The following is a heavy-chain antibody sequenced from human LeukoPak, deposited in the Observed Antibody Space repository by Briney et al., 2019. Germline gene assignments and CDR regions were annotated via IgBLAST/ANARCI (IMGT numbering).Heavy chain of an antibody. D-gene: IGHD3-22*01. V-gene: IGHV3-48*02. CDR2: ISTSGRAI. CDR1: GFTFSNYN. J-gene: IGHJ4*02. Sequence: GGSLRLSCAASGFTFSNYNMNWVRQAPGKGLEWVSYISTSGRAIFYADSVKGRFTISRDNAKNSLFLQMNSLRDEDTAVYYCARVPLYDLSGYYFDYWGLGTLVTVSS. CDR3: ARVPLYDLSGYYFDY.